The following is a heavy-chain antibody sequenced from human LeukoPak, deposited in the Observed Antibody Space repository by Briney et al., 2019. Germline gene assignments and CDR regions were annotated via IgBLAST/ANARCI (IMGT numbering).Heavy chain of an antibody. CDR2: IYYSGST. Sequence: KPSETLSLTCTVSGGSISSSSYYWGWIRQPPGKGLEWIGSIYYSGSTYYNPSLKSRVTISVDTSKNQFSLKLSSVTAADTAVYYCAREMTTWYYFDYWGQGTLVTVSS. V-gene: IGHV4-39*07. CDR3: AREMTTWYYFDY. D-gene: IGHD4-11*01. CDR1: GGSISSSSYY. J-gene: IGHJ4*02.